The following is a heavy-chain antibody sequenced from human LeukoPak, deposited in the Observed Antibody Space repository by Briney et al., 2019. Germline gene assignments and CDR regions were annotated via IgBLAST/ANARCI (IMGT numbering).Heavy chain of an antibody. CDR1: GGSISSDY. CDR2: IYSSGST. J-gene: IGHJ4*02. CDR3: ARGPYSSSWLFDS. Sequence: KPSETLSLTCTVSGGSISSDYWSWIRQPPGKGLEWIAYIYSSGSTNYNPSLKSRVTISVDTSKNQFSLKLSSVTPADTAVYYCARGPYSSSWLFDSWGRGTLVTVSS. D-gene: IGHD6-13*01. V-gene: IGHV4-59*01.